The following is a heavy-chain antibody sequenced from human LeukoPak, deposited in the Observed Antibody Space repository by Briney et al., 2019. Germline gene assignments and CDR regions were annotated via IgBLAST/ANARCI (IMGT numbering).Heavy chain of an antibody. CDR3: ARSRGPNTFGGVHDY. J-gene: IGHJ4*02. Sequence: GGSLRLSCAASGFTFRNYGMHWVRQAPGKGLEWVALIWYDGSNKYYTDSVKGRFTISRDNSKNTLYLQMNSLRAEDTAVYYCARSRGPNTFGGVHDYWGQGTLVTVSS. D-gene: IGHD3-16*01. V-gene: IGHV3-33*01. CDR2: IWYDGSNK. CDR1: GFTFRNYG.